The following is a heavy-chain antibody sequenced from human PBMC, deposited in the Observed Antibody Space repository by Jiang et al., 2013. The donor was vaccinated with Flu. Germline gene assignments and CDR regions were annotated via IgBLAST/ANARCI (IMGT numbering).Heavy chain of an antibody. CDR1: GGSISSSSYY. D-gene: IGHD5-24*01. CDR3: ARGWLQAIDY. CDR2: LLYGST. V-gene: IGHV4-39*01. J-gene: IGHJ4*02. Sequence: KPSETLSLTCTVSGGSISSSSYYWGWIRQPPREGAGVDWEYLLYGSTYYNPSLKSRVTISVDTSKNQFSLKLSSVTAADTAVYYCARGWLQAIDYWGQGTLVTVSS.